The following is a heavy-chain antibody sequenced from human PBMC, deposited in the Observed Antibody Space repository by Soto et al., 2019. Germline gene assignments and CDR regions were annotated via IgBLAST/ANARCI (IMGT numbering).Heavy chain of an antibody. D-gene: IGHD3-10*01. J-gene: IGHJ4*02. V-gene: IGHV4-34*01. Sequence: NPSETLSLTCAVYGGSFSGYYWSWIRQPPGKGLEWIGEINHSGSTNYNPSLKSRVTISVDTSKNQFSLKLSSVTAADTAVYYCARVTMVRGVNENQPFDYWGQGTLVTVSS. CDR2: INHSGST. CDR3: ARVTMVRGVNENQPFDY. CDR1: GGSFSGYY.